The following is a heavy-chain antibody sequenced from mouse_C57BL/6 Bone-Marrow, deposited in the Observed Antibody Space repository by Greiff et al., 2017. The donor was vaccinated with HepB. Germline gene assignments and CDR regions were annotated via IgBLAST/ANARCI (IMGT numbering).Heavy chain of an antibody. D-gene: IGHD2-3*01. CDR1: GYSFTDYN. CDR3: ARVERIYDGYQGGFAY. V-gene: IGHV1-39*01. Sequence: EVKLMESGPELVKPGASVKISCKASGYSFTDYNMNWVKQSNGKSLEWIGVINPNYGTTSYNQKFKGKATLTVDQSSSTAYMQLNSLTSEDSAVYYCARVERIYDGYQGGFAYWGQGTLVTVSA. J-gene: IGHJ3*01. CDR2: INPNYGTT.